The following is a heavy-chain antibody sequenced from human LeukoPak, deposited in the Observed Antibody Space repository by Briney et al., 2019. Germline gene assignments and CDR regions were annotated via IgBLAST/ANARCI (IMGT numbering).Heavy chain of an antibody. CDR1: GGTFSSYA. D-gene: IGHD3-10*01. CDR2: IIPIFGTA. J-gene: IGHJ3*02. Sequence: GASVKVSCKASGGTFSSYAISWVRQAPGQGLEWMGGIIPIFGTANYALKFQGRVTITADESTSTAYMELSSLRSEDTAVYYCARSVRGAHDAFDIWGQGTMVTVSS. V-gene: IGHV1-69*13. CDR3: ARSVRGAHDAFDI.